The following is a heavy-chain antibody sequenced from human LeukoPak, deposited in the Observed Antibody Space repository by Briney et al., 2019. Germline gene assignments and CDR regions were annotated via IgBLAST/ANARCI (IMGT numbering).Heavy chain of an antibody. CDR1: GFTFDDYG. V-gene: IGHV3-20*04. Sequence: TGGSLRLSCAASGFTFDDYGMSWVRQAPGKGLEWVSGINWNGGSTGYADSVKGRFTISRDNAKNSLYLQMNSLRAEDTALYYCARDSSPQSYGDYRSATYWYFDLWGRGTLVTVSS. J-gene: IGHJ2*01. D-gene: IGHD4-17*01. CDR2: INWNGGST. CDR3: ARDSSPQSYGDYRSATYWYFDL.